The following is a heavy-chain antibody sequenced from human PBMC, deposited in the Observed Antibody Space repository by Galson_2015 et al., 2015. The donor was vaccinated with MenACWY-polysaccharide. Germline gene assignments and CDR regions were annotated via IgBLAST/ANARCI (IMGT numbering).Heavy chain of an antibody. CDR3: ARTPPYDILTGYFYGHFDY. CDR1: GFSLSTSGMR. CDR2: IDWDDDK. D-gene: IGHD3-9*01. J-gene: IGHJ4*02. V-gene: IGHV2-70*04. Sequence: PALVKPTQTLTLTCSFSGFSLSTSGMRVTWIRQPPGKALKWLARIDWDDDKFYSTSLKTRLTISKDTSKNQEVLTMTNMDPMDTATYYCARTPPYDILTGYFYGHFDYWGQGTLVTVSS.